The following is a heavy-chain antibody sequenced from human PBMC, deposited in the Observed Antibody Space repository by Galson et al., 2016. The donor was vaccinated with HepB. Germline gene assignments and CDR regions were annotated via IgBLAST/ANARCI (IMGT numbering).Heavy chain of an antibody. Sequence: APLSLTCTVSGGSISSSNYYWGWIRQPPGQGLEWIGSIYYSGSTYYNPSLKSRVTMSVDTSKNQFSLKLNSVTAADTAVYYCARPIVVVVAATRGVDWFDPWGQGTLVTVSS. V-gene: IGHV4-39*01. CDR1: GGSISSSNYY. J-gene: IGHJ5*02. CDR2: IYYSGST. D-gene: IGHD2-15*01. CDR3: ARPIVVVVAATRGVDWFDP.